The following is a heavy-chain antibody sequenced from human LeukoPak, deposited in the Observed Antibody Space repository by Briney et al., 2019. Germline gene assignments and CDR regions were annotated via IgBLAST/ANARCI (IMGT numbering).Heavy chain of an antibody. CDR2: INHSGST. V-gene: IGHV4-34*01. CDR1: GGSFSGYY. Sequence: SETLSLTCAVYGGSFSGYYWSWIRQPPGKGLEWIGEINHSGSTNYNPSLKSRVHISVDTSKNQSSLKLSSVTAADTAVYYCARGRVVAWFDPWGQGTLVTVSS. D-gene: IGHD2-2*01. J-gene: IGHJ5*02. CDR3: ARGRVVAWFDP.